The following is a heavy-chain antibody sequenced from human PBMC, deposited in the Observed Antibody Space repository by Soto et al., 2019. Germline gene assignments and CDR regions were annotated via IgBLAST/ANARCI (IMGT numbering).Heavy chain of an antibody. D-gene: IGHD5-18*01. CDR2: IVVGSGNT. Sequence: QMQLVQSGPEVKKPGTSVKVSCKASGFTFTSSAVQWVRQARGQRLEWIGWIVVGSGNTNYAQKFQERVTITRDMSTSTAYMELSSLRSEDTAVYYCAAPHTGRTHWYFDLWGRGTLVTVSS. CDR1: GFTFTSSA. CDR3: AAPHTGRTHWYFDL. V-gene: IGHV1-58*01. J-gene: IGHJ2*01.